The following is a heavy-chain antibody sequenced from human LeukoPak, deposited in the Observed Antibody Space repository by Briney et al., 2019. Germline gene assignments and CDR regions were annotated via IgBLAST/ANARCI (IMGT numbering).Heavy chain of an antibody. J-gene: IGHJ4*02. CDR2: IYYSGST. CDR3: ARANTRGSGSSFEY. V-gene: IGHV4-59*12. Sequence: SETLSLTCTVSGGSISSYYWSWIRQPPGKGLEWIGYIYYSGSTNYNPSLKSRVTISVDTSKNQFSLKLSSVTAADTAVYYCARANTRGSGSSFEYWGQGTLVTVSS. D-gene: IGHD3-10*01. CDR1: GGSISSYY.